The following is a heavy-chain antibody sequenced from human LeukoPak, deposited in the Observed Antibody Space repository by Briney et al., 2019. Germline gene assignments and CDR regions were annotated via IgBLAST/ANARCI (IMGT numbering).Heavy chain of an antibody. J-gene: IGHJ4*02. CDR1: GGSISSYY. D-gene: IGHD3-3*01. V-gene: IGHV4-59*01. CDR3: ARASVFGVVTPFDY. Sequence: PSETLSLTCTVSGGSISSYYWSWIRQPPGKGLEWIGYIYYSGSTNYNPSLKSRVTISVDTSKNQFPLKLSSVTAADTAVYYCARASVFGVVTPFDYWGQGTLVTVSS. CDR2: IYYSGST.